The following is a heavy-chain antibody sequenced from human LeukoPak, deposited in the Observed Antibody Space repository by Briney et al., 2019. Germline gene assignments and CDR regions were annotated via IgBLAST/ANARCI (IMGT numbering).Heavy chain of an antibody. J-gene: IGHJ4*02. CDR3: ANPTGDVWGSYRAPSDY. D-gene: IGHD3-16*02. CDR2: INGSGGNT. Sequence: PGGSLRLSCAASGFTFSSYAMSWVRQAPGKGLEWVSAINGSGGNTYYADSVKGRFTISRDNSKNTLYLQMNSLRAEDTAVYYCANPTGDVWGSYRAPSDYWGQGTLVTVSS. V-gene: IGHV3-23*01. CDR1: GFTFSSYA.